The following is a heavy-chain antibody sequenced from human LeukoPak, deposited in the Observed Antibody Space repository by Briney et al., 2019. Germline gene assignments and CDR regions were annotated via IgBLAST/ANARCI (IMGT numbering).Heavy chain of an antibody. V-gene: IGHV3-30-3*01. CDR3: AREPIVVVITSYYYYGMDV. D-gene: IGHD3-22*01. CDR2: ISYDGSNK. J-gene: IGHJ6*02. CDR1: GFTFSSYA. Sequence: PGGSLRLSCAASGFTFSSYAMHWARQAPGKGLEWVAVISYDGSNKYYADSVKGRFTISRDNSKNTLYLQMNSLRAEDTAVYYCAREPIVVVITSYYYYGMDVWGQGTTVTVSS.